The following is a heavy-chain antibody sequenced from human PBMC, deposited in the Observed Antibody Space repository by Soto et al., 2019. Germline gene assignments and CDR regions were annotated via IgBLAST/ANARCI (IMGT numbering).Heavy chain of an antibody. J-gene: IGHJ6*02. CDR2: ISSSSSTI. CDR3: AFGEKSPSYYDGMDV. CDR1: GLTFSSYS. D-gene: IGHD3-10*01. Sequence: EVQLVESGGGLVQRGGSLRLSCAASGLTFSSYSMNWVRQAPGKGLEWVSYISSSSSTIYYADSVKGRFTISRDNAKNSLYLQMNSLSAEDTAVYYCAFGEKSPSYYDGMDVWGQGTTVTVSS. V-gene: IGHV3-48*01.